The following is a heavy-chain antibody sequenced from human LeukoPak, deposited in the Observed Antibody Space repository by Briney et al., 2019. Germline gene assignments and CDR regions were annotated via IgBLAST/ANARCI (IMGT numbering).Heavy chain of an antibody. V-gene: IGHV3-23*01. D-gene: IGHD6-13*01. CDR3: AKARYSSPYYYGMDV. CDR2: ISGGGGST. Sequence: GSLRLPCAASGFPLYSYAMNWVRQAPRKGLEWVPTISGGGGSTYYADSVKGRFTISRDNSKNTLYLQMNSLRAEDTAIYYCAKARYSSPYYYGMDVWGQGTTVTVSS. CDR1: GFPLYSYA. J-gene: IGHJ6*02.